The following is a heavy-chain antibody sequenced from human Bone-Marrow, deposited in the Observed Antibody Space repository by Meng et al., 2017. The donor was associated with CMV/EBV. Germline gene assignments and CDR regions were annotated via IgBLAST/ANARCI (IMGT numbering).Heavy chain of an antibody. D-gene: IGHD5-12*01. CDR2: MNPNSGNT. J-gene: IGHJ4*02. CDR1: GYTFTTYD. Sequence: ASVKVSCKPSGYTFTTYDINWVRQAPGQGLEWMGWMNPNSGNTGYAQKFQGRVTMTRKTSMSTAYMELSSLRSEDTAVYYCARGRGGTVPTIYYFDFWGQGTRVTVSS. V-gene: IGHV1-8*01. CDR3: ARGRGGTVPTIYYFDF.